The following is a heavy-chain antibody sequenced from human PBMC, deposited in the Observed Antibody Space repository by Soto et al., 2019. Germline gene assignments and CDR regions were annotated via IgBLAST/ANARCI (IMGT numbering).Heavy chain of an antibody. Sequence: QLQLQESGSGLLKPSQTLSLNCSVSGDSISSGGLSWNWLRQSPGRGLEWIGYIYYPGLTYYNPSLKRRISLSLDTSENQVSLSLSSGPAADSAVYYCARGKRSKTASAGTGWFDPWGPGTLVTVSS. D-gene: IGHD6-13*01. CDR3: ARGKRSKTASAGTGWFDP. CDR2: IYYPGLT. V-gene: IGHV4-30-2*06. CDR1: GDSISSGGLS. J-gene: IGHJ5*02.